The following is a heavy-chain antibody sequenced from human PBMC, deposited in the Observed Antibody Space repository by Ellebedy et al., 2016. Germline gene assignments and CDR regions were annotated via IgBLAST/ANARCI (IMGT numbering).Heavy chain of an antibody. Sequence: GESLKISXAASGFTFSSYAMSWVRQAPGKGLEWVSAISGSGGSTYYADSVKGRFTISRDNSKNTLYLQMNSLRAEDTAVYYCARDLDDFWSGYPNYFDYWGQGTLVTVSS. D-gene: IGHD3-3*01. CDR1: GFTFSSYA. J-gene: IGHJ4*02. V-gene: IGHV3-23*01. CDR3: ARDLDDFWSGYPNYFDY. CDR2: ISGSGGST.